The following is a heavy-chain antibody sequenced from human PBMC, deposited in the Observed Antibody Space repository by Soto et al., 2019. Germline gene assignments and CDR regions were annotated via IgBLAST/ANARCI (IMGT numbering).Heavy chain of an antibody. CDR2: IYYRGST. D-gene: IGHD4-17*01. Sequence: QVQLQESGPGLVKPSQTLSLTCTVSGGSISSGGYYWSWIRQHPGKGLEWNGYIYYRGSTYYNPSLKSRVTISVDTSKNQFSLKLSSVTAADTAVYYCARMARVDYGDTIYYYGMDVWGQGTTVTVSS. CDR3: ARMARVDYGDTIYYYGMDV. V-gene: IGHV4-31*03. CDR1: GGSISSGGYY. J-gene: IGHJ6*02.